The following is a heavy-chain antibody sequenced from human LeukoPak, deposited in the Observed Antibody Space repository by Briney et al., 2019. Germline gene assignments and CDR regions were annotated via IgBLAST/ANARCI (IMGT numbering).Heavy chain of an antibody. CDR3: ARVLWEGDSSGYLGY. J-gene: IGHJ4*02. CDR1: GFTLSTYW. V-gene: IGHV3-7*03. Sequence: GGSLRLSCAASGFTLSTYWMSWVRQAPGKGLEWVANIKEDGSEKYYVDSVKGRFTISRDNAKNSLYLQMNSLRAEDTAVYYCARVLWEGDSSGYLGYWGQGTLVTVSS. D-gene: IGHD3-22*01. CDR2: IKEDGSEK.